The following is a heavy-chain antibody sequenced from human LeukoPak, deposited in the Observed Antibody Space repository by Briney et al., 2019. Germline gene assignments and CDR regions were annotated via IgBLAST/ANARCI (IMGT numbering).Heavy chain of an antibody. CDR3: TRLVGDSSGYYGDY. V-gene: IGHV3-23*01. Sequence: GGSLRLSCAASGFNFANHAMSWVRQTPGKGLEWVSAISGGGDITYYADSVKGRFTISRDNSKDTLFLQMHSLRPGDTAVYYCTRLVGDSSGYYGDYWGQGTLVTVSS. D-gene: IGHD3-22*01. CDR2: ISGGGDIT. CDR1: GFNFANHA. J-gene: IGHJ4*02.